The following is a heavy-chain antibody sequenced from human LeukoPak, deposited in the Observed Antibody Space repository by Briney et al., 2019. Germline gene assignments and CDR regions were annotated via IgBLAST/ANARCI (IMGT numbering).Heavy chain of an antibody. CDR1: GFTISSYG. Sequence: PGGSLRLSCAASGFTISSYGMHWVRQAPGKGLEWVAFIRYDGSVKHYADSVKGRFTISRDNSKNTLYLQMNSLRAEDTAVYYCAKGSGSYKGIDYWGQGILVTVSS. D-gene: IGHD3-10*01. J-gene: IGHJ4*02. V-gene: IGHV3-30*02. CDR3: AKGSGSYKGIDY. CDR2: IRYDGSVK.